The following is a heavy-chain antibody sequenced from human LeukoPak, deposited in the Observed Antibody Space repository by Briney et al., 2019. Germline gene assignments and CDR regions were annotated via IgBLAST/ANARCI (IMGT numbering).Heavy chain of an antibody. V-gene: IGHV1-69*01. CDR2: IIPIFGTA. D-gene: IGHD6-25*01. CDR1: GGTFSSYA. Sequence: SVKVSCKASGGTFSSYAISWVRQAPGQGLEWMGGIIPIFGTANYAQKFQGRVTITADESTSTAYMELSSLRSEDTAVYYCARLQRLPKWDYYYYYMDVWGKGTTVTVSS. J-gene: IGHJ6*03. CDR3: ARLQRLPKWDYYYYYMDV.